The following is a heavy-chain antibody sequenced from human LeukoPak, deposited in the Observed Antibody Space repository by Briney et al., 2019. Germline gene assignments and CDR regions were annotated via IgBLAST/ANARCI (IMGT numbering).Heavy chain of an antibody. J-gene: IGHJ4*02. CDR2: ISGNGAST. CDR3: AKKSPYGGADY. D-gene: IGHD4/OR15-4a*01. CDR1: GFTFSSSA. Sequence: PGESLRLSCAASGFTFSSSAMSWVRQAPGKGLEWVSAISGNGASTYYADSVKGRFTISRDNSKNTLHLQINSLRAEDTAVYYCAKKSPYGGADYWGQGTLVTVSS. V-gene: IGHV3-23*01.